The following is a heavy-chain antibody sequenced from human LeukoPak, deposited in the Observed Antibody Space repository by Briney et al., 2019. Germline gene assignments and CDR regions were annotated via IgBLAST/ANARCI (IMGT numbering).Heavy chain of an antibody. CDR2: IIPILGIA. Sequence: ASVKVSCKASGGTFSITWVRQAPGQGLEWMGRIIPILGIANYAQKFQGRVTITADKSTSTAYMELSSLRSEDTAVYFCAITIGIPAAIVTPSWFDXWGQGTLVTVSS. V-gene: IGHV1-69*02. CDR3: AITIGIPAAIVTPSWFDX. CDR1: GGTFS. J-gene: IGHJ5*02. D-gene: IGHD2-2*02.